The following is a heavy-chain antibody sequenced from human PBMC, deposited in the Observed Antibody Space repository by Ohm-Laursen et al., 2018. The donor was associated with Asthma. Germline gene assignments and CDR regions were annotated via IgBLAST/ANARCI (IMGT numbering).Heavy chain of an antibody. CDR1: GDSINSDDYY. Sequence: SETLSLTCTVSGDSINSDDYYWSWVRQPPGKGLEWIGFIFYNGSTSYNPFLRSRVAISIDTSKNQFSLKVTSVIAADTAVYFCARDGGGYGVNYYYYGMDVWGQGTTVSVSS. V-gene: IGHV4-30-4*01. CDR3: ARDGGGYGVNYYYYGMDV. J-gene: IGHJ6*02. D-gene: IGHD5-12*01. CDR2: IFYNGST.